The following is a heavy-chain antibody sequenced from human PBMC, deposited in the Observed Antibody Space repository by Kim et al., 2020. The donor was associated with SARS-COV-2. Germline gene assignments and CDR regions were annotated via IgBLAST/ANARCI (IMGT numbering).Heavy chain of an antibody. CDR2: ISYDGSNK. CDR1: GFTFSSYA. D-gene: IGHD5-18*01. CDR3: VRAASDLWLRSVAFDI. V-gene: IGHV3-30*04. Sequence: GGSLRLSCAASGFTFSSYAMHWVRQAPGKGLEWVALISYDGSNKYYADSVKGRFTISRDNSKNTLYLQMNSLRAEDTAVYYCVRAASDLWLRSVAFDIWGQGTMVTVSS. J-gene: IGHJ3*02.